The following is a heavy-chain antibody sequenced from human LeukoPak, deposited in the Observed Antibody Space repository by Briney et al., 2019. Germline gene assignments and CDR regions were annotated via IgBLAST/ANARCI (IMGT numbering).Heavy chain of an antibody. J-gene: IGHJ5*02. D-gene: IGHD3-10*01. CDR1: GFTLGTYW. CDR2: IKQDGSEK. V-gene: IGHV3-7*04. CDR3: ASDLSVFVSFGESSRERWFGP. Sequence: PGGSLRLSCAASGFTLGTYWMTWVRQAPGKGLEWVANIKQDGSEKYYVDSVKGRFTISRDNAKNSLYLQMNSLRAEDTAVYYCASDLSVFVSFGESSRERWFGPWGQGTLVTVSS.